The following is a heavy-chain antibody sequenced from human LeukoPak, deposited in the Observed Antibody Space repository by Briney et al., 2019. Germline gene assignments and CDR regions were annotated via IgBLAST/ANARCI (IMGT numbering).Heavy chain of an antibody. D-gene: IGHD3-10*01. CDR3: ASGNNYGSGSLFYG. J-gene: IGHJ4*02. CDR2: INPNSGGT. CDR1: GYTFTGYY. V-gene: IGHV1-2*02. Sequence: ASVKVSCKASGYTFTGYYMHWVRQAPGQGLEWMGWINPNSGGTNYAQNFQGRVTMTRDTSTTTVYMELSSLKSDDTAVYHCASGNNYGSGSLFYGWGQGTLVTVSS.